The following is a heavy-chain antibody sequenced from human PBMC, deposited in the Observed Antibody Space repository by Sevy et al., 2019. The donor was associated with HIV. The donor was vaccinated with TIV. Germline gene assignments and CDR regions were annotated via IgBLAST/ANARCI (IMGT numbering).Heavy chain of an antibody. D-gene: IGHD2-21*02. V-gene: IGHV1-69*13. CDR1: GGTFSSYA. J-gene: IGHJ6*02. Sequence: ASVKVSCKASGGTFSSYAISWVRQAPGQGLEWMGGIIPIFGTANYAQKFQGRVTITADESTSTTYMELSSLRSEDTAVYYCARDFCGGDCYSSLRDYYYGMDVWGQGTTVTVSS. CDR3: ARDFCGGDCYSSLRDYYYGMDV. CDR2: IIPIFGTA.